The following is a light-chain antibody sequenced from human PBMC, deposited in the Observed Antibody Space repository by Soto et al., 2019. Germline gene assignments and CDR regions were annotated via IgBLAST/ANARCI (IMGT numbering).Light chain of an antibody. CDR2: DAS. J-gene: IGKJ3*01. CDR1: QSVSSY. V-gene: IGKV3-11*01. Sequence: PGERATLSCRASQSVSSYLAWYQQKPGQAPRLLIYDASNRATGIPARFSGSGSGTDFTLTISSLGPEDFAVYYCQQRSNWPPLFTFGPGTKVDIK. CDR3: QQRSNWPPLFT.